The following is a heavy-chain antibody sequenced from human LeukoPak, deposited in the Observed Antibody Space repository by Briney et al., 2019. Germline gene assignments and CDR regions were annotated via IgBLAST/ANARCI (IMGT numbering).Heavy chain of an antibody. CDR1: GGTFSSYA. CDR3: ARALYGARTTVFDY. V-gene: IGHV1-69*04. J-gene: IGHJ4*02. Sequence: SVKVSCKASGGTFSSYAISWVRQAPGQGLEWMGRIIPIFGIANYAQKFQGRVTITADKSTSTAYMELSSLRSEDTAVYYCARALYGARTTVFDYWGQGTLVTVSS. D-gene: IGHD1-26*01. CDR2: IIPIFGIA.